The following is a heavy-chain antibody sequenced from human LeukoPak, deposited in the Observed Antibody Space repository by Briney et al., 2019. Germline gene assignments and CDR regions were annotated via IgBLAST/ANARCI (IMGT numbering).Heavy chain of an antibody. CDR3: ARTQSQSGSYRYYFGY. V-gene: IGHV4-61*08. J-gene: IGHJ4*02. CDR1: GASVGGAGYY. D-gene: IGHD1-26*01. Sequence: SETLSLTCTVSGASVGGAGYYSSWIRQPPGGGLEWIGYVYYIANTNYNPSLKSRVTMSVDPSKNQFSLKVKSVTAADTAMYYCARTQSQSGSYRYYFGYWGQGTLVTVSS. CDR2: VYYIANT.